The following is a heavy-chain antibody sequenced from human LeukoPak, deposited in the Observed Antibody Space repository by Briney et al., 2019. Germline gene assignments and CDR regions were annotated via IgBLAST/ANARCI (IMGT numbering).Heavy chain of an antibody. V-gene: IGHV3-23*01. D-gene: IGHD3-16*02. CDR2: ISGSGGTT. CDR3: WGGGGDNVWGSYRGDY. CDR1: GFIFSTCA. Sequence: GGSLRLSCTASGFIFSTCAMSWVRQAPGKGLEWVSGISGSGGTTYYADSVKGRFTISRDNPKNTLYLQMNSLSAEDSAVCYCWGGGGDNVWGSYRGDYWGQGTLVTVSS. J-gene: IGHJ4*02.